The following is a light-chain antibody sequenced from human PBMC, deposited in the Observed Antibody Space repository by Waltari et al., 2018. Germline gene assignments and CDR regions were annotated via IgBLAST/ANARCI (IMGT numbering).Light chain of an antibody. Sequence: QSVLTQPPSVSGAPGQTVTLPCPGSSSNIGSIYDVHWYQQLPGTAPKLLIYGNTNRPSGVPDRFSGSKSGTSASLAITGLQAEDEADYYCQSYDSSLSGPLFGGGTKLTVL. J-gene: IGLJ2*01. CDR3: QSYDSSLSGPL. CDR1: SSNIGSIYD. CDR2: GNT. V-gene: IGLV1-40*01.